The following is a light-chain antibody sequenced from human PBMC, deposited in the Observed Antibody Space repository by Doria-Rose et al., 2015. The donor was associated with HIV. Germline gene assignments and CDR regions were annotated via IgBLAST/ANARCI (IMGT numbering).Light chain of an antibody. CDR3: TSYTGVNTPVV. CDR1: VGRYNY. V-gene: IGLV2-14*03. J-gene: IGLJ2*01. Sequence: VGRYNYVSWYQHHPGKAPKLMIFDVSQRHSGISTRFSGSKSGNTASLTISGLQAEDEADYYCTSYTGVNTPVVFGGGTKLTVI. CDR2: DVS.